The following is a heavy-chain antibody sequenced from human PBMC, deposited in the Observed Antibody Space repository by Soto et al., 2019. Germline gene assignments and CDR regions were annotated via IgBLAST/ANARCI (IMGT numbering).Heavy chain of an antibody. V-gene: IGHV1-18*01. CDR2: ISGYNGDT. J-gene: IGHJ6*02. CDR1: GYTFSRYG. Sequence: QGQLVQSGGEVKKSGASVKVSCKASGYTFSRYGISWVRQAPGQGLEWMGWISGYNGDTNYAQKFQGRVIMTIDTSTTPAYMDLRSLTSDDTAVYYCAKNGQPPYYYYGLDVWGQGTTVTVSS. D-gene: IGHD2-8*01. CDR3: AKNGQPPYYYYGLDV.